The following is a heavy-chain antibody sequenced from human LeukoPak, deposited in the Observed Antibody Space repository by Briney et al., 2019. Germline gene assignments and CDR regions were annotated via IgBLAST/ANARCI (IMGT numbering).Heavy chain of an antibody. V-gene: IGHV4-39*07. Sequence: SETLSLTCTVSGGSISSSNYYWGWIRQPPGKGLEWIGSIYYSGSTYYNPSLKSRVTISVDTSKNQFSLKLSSVTAADTAVHYCARGRWIQLWAHSNPFDYWGQGTLVTVSS. J-gene: IGHJ4*02. D-gene: IGHD5-18*01. CDR3: ARGRWIQLWAHSNPFDY. CDR2: IYYSGST. CDR1: GGSISSSNYY.